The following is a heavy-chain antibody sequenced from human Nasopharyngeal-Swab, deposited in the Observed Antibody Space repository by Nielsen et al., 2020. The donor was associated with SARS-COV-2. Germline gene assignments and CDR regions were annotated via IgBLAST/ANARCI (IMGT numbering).Heavy chain of an antibody. CDR2: ISSSSSYI. Sequence: GGSLRLSCAASGFTFSSYSMNWVRQAPGKGLEWVSSISSSSSYIYYADSVKGRFTISRDNAKNSLYLQMNSLRAEDTAVYYCARYVNDYGLFDYWGQGTLVTVSS. V-gene: IGHV3-21*04. CDR3: ARYVNDYGLFDY. CDR1: GFTFSSYS. J-gene: IGHJ4*02. D-gene: IGHD4-17*01.